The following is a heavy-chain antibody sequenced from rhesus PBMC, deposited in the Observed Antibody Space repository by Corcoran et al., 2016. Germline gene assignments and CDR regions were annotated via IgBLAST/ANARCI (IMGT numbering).Heavy chain of an antibody. CDR1: GFTFSSYG. CDR2: INSGGGNT. CDR3: AKALPTYYNFWTGPFDF. V-gene: IGHV3S5*01. Sequence: EVQLVETGGGLVQPGGSLKLSCAASGFTFSSYGMSWVRQAPGKGLEWVSAINSGGGNTYYSDSGKGRFTISRDNSKNTLSLQMNSLRAEDTAVYYCAKALPTYYNFWTGPFDFWGQGLRVTVSS. D-gene: IGHD3-3*01. J-gene: IGHJ3*01.